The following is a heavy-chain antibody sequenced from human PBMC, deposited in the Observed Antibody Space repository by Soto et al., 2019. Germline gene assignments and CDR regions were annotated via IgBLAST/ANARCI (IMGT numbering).Heavy chain of an antibody. D-gene: IGHD3-10*01. Sequence: PSETLSLTCTVSGGSISSYYWSWIRQPPGKGLEWIGYIYYSGSTNYNPSLKSRVTISVDTSKNQFSLKLSSVTAADTAVYYCARDVYSGSGSYYLWFDPWGQGTLVTVSS. V-gene: IGHV4-59*01. CDR3: ARDVYSGSGSYYLWFDP. CDR1: GGSISSYY. CDR2: IYYSGST. J-gene: IGHJ5*02.